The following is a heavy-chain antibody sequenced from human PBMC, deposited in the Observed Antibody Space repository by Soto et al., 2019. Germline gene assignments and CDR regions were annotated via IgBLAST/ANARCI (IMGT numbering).Heavy chain of an antibody. Sequence: QVQLVESGGGVVQPGRSLRLSCAASGFTFSSYGMHWVRQAPGKGLEWVAVISYDGSNKYYADSVKGRFTISRDNSKNTLYLQMNSLRAEDTAVYYCAKVAGYGSGSYEYYFDYWGQGTLVTVSS. CDR3: AKVAGYGSGSYEYYFDY. D-gene: IGHD3-10*01. CDR2: ISYDGSNK. V-gene: IGHV3-30*18. J-gene: IGHJ4*02. CDR1: GFTFSSYG.